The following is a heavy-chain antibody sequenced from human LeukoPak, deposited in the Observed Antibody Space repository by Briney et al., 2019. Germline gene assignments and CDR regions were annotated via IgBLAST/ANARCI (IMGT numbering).Heavy chain of an antibody. J-gene: IGHJ3*02. CDR2: ISAYNGNT. CDR3: ARDVMITFGGVIARGAFDI. CDR1: GYTFTSYG. Sequence: ASVKVSCEASGYTFTSYGISWVRQAPGQGLEWMGWISAYNGNTNYAQKLQGRVTMITDTSTSTAYMELRSLRSDDTAVYYCARDVMITFGGVIARGAFDIWGQGTMVTVSS. V-gene: IGHV1-18*01. D-gene: IGHD3-16*02.